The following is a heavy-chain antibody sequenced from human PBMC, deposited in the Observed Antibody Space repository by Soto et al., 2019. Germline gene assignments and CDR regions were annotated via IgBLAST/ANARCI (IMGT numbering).Heavy chain of an antibody. CDR1: GYTFTSYY. CDR3: ARRGSRGTSSYGAFFGY. V-gene: IGHV1-46*04. CDR2: INPSGGST. D-gene: IGHD6-6*01. J-gene: IGHJ4*02. Sequence: ASVKVSCKASGYTFTSYYMHWVRQAPGQGLEWMGIINPSGGSTSYAQKLQGRVTMTRDTSTSTVYMELSSLRSEATAVYYCARRGSRGTSSYGAFFGYWGKGTMVTACS.